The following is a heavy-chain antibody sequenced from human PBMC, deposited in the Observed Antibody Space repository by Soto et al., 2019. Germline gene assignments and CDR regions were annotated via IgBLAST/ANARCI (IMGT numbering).Heavy chain of an antibody. D-gene: IGHD1-26*01. J-gene: IGHJ3*02. CDR3: AIEKVGSTSVHGFDI. CDR1: GFTFSIYS. V-gene: IGHV3-48*01. CDR2: IMPGSSHI. Sequence: GGSLRLSCAASGFTFSIYSMNWVRQAPGKGLEWVSYIMPGSSHIFYADSVKGRFTISRDNAKNSLYLQMNSLRAEDTAVYYCAIEKVGSTSVHGFDIRGQRTTVTLSS.